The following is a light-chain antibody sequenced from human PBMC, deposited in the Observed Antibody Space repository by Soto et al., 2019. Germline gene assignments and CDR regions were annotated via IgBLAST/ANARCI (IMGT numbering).Light chain of an antibody. V-gene: IGKV3-15*01. CDR1: QTVDTN. Sequence: EIVMTQSPATLSVSPGERATLSCRASQTVDTNLAWYQQKVGQAPRLLIYSAFNRATGIPARFSGSGSGTEFTLTISSLQSEDFAVYYCQQYNNWPLSFGGGTKVEIK. CDR3: QQYNNWPLS. CDR2: SAF. J-gene: IGKJ4*01.